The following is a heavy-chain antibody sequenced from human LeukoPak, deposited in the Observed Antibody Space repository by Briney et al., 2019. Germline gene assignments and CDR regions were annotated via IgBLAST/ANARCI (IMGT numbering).Heavy chain of an antibody. CDR3: ARGIRLGKDYYYYGMDV. CDR2: MNPNSGNT. CDR1: GYTSTSYY. Sequence: ASVKVSCKASGYTSTSYYMHWVRQAPGQGLEWMGWMNPNSGNTGYAQKFQGRVTMTRNTSISTAYMELSSLRSEDTAVYYCARGIRLGKDYYYYGMDVWGQGTTVTVSS. D-gene: IGHD3-16*01. J-gene: IGHJ6*02. V-gene: IGHV1-8*02.